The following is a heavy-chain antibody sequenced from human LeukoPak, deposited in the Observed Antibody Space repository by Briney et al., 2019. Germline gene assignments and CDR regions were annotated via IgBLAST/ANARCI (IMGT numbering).Heavy chain of an antibody. CDR1: GFTFSSYA. Sequence: AGGSLRLSCAASGFTFSSYAMSWVRQAPGKGLEWVSAISGSGGSTYYADSVKGRFTISRDNSKNTLYLQMNSLRAEDTAVYYCAKVLGPIIVVVPAAISFDYWGQGTLVTVSS. CDR2: ISGSGGST. J-gene: IGHJ4*02. D-gene: IGHD2-2*01. V-gene: IGHV3-23*01. CDR3: AKVLGPIIVVVPAAISFDY.